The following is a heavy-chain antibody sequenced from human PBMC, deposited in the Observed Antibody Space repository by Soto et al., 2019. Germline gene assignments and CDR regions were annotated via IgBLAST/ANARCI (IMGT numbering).Heavy chain of an antibody. CDR1: GFTFDTYG. CDR3: ARVTPGNNLYYFSGLDV. J-gene: IGHJ6*02. CDR2: ISYEVSNT. Sequence: QVHLVESGGGVVQPGRSLRLSCVASGFTFDTYGIHWVRQAPGKGLQWVALISYEVSNTYYADSVRGRFTISRDNSKNTLYLQINALRPEDTGVYYCARVTPGNNLYYFSGLDVWGQGTSVTVSS. D-gene: IGHD1-1*01. V-gene: IGHV3-30*14.